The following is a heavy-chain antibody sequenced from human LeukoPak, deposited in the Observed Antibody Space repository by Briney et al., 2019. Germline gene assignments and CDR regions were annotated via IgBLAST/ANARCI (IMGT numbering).Heavy chain of an antibody. CDR2: IWYDGSNR. Sequence: PGGSLRLSCAASGFTFSSYGMHWVRQAPGKGLEWVALIWYDGSNRYCADSVEGRFTISRDNSKNTLYLQMNSLRAEDTAVYYCASWRGSGSYGGYFDYWGQGTLVTVSS. CDR1: GFTFSSYG. V-gene: IGHV3-33*01. CDR3: ASWRGSGSYGGYFDY. J-gene: IGHJ4*02. D-gene: IGHD3-10*01.